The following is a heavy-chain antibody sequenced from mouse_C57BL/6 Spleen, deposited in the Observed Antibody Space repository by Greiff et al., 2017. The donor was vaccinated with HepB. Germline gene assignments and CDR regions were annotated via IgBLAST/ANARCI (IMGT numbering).Heavy chain of an antibody. CDR1: GYTFTSYW. Sequence: VKLQQPGAELVRPGSSVKLSCKASGYTFTSYWMHWVKQRPIQGLEWIGNIDPSDSETHYNQKFKDKATLTVDKSSSTAYMQLSSLTSEDSAVYYCAQGNYGSSSAWFAYWGQGTLVTVSA. J-gene: IGHJ3*01. D-gene: IGHD1-1*01. CDR2: IDPSDSET. V-gene: IGHV1-52*01. CDR3: AQGNYGSSSAWFAY.